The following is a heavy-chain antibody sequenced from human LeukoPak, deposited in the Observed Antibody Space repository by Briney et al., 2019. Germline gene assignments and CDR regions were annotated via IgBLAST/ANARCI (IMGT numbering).Heavy chain of an antibody. CDR1: GGSISSYY. J-gene: IGHJ6*02. D-gene: IGHD4-17*01. CDR2: HYYSGNT. V-gene: IGHV4-59*01. Sequence: SETLSLTCTVSGGSISSYYWTWIRQPPGKGLEWIGYHYYSGNTNYNPSLKSRVTISVDTSKNQFSLKLSSVTAADTAVYYCAGEMTGDYHRDYYYAMDVWGQGTTVTVSS. CDR3: AGEMTGDYHRDYYYAMDV.